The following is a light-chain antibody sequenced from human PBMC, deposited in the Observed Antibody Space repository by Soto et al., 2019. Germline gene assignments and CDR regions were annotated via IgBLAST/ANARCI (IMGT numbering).Light chain of an antibody. CDR1: NTDVGQDKS. CDR3: VSYTDTDTLV. V-gene: IGLV2-14*01. CDR2: EVT. Sequence: QSALTQPASVSGSRGQSIIISCVGRNTDVGQDKSVSWYQQGPGKAPKLLIFEVTNRPSGVSNRFSGSGSGNTASLTISGLQPDDEGDYFCVSYTDTDTLVFGTGTNVTVL. J-gene: IGLJ1*01.